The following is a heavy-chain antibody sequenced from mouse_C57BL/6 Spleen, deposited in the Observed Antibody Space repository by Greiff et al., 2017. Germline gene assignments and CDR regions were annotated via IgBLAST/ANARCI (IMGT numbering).Heavy chain of an antibody. Sequence: QVQLQQSGAELVKPGASVKISCKASGYAFSSYWMNWVKQRPGKGLEWIGQIYPGDGDTNYNGKFKGKATLTADKSSSTAYMQLSSLTSEDSAVYFCARGGLSGAAGDYWGQGTTLTVSS. CDR1: GYAFSSYW. V-gene: IGHV1-80*01. CDR2: IYPGDGDT. CDR3: ARGGLSGAAGDY. D-gene: IGHD1-3*01. J-gene: IGHJ2*01.